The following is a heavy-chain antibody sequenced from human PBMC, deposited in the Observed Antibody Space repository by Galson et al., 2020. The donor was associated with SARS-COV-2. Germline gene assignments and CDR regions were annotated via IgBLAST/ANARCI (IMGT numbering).Heavy chain of an antibody. J-gene: IGHJ4*02. CDR3: ARVDSLWFGELPDY. CDR2: INPNSGGT. D-gene: IGHD3-10*01. CDR1: GYTFTGYY. Sequence: ASVKVSCKASGYTFTGYYMHWVRQAPGQGLEWMGWINPNSGGTHYAQKFQGRVTMTRDTSISTAYMELSRLRSDDTAVYYCARVDSLWFGELPDYWGQGTLVTVSS. V-gene: IGHV1-2*02.